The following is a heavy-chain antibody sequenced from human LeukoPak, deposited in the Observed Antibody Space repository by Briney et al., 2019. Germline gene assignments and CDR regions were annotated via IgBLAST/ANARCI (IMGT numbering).Heavy chain of an antibody. Sequence: PVKVSCKASGGTFSSYAISWVRQAPGQGLEWMGGIIPIFGTANYAQKFQGRVTITTDESTSTAYMELSSLRSEDTAVYYCARDGGSSHYFDYWGQGTLVTVSS. J-gene: IGHJ4*02. D-gene: IGHD6-6*01. CDR2: IIPIFGTA. CDR3: ARDGGSSHYFDY. CDR1: GGTFSSYA. V-gene: IGHV1-69*05.